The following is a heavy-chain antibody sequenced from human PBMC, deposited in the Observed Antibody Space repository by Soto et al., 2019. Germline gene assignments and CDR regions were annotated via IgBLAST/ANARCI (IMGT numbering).Heavy chain of an antibody. CDR1: GFTFSSYA. CDR2: ISYDGSNK. J-gene: IGHJ3*01. Sequence: GGPLRLSCAASGFTFSSYAMHWVRQAPGKGLEWVAVISYDGSNKYYADSVKGRFTISRDNSKNTLYLQMNSLRAEDTAVYYCARVNYYDSRGYWYSFVFWCPGTM. V-gene: IGHV3-30-3*01. D-gene: IGHD3-22*01. CDR3: ARVNYYDSRGYWYSFVF.